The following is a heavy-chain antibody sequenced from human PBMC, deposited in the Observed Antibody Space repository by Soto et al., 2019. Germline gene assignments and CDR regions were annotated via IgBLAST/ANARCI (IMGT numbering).Heavy chain of an antibody. D-gene: IGHD6-19*01. CDR1: GFTFSSYA. J-gene: IGHJ4*02. CDR2: ISGSGGST. Sequence: GGSLRLSCAASGFTFSSYAMSWVRQAPGKGLEWVSAISGSGGSTYYADSVKGRFTISRDNSKNTLYLQMNSLRAEDTAVYYCAKDLLHSSGHGLFDYWGQGTLVTVSS. V-gene: IGHV3-23*01. CDR3: AKDLLHSSGHGLFDY.